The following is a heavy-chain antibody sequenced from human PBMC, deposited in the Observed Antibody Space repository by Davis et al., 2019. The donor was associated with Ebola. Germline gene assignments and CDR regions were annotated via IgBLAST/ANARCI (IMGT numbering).Heavy chain of an antibody. D-gene: IGHD2-2*01. Sequence: PGGSLRLSCAASGFSFSGSAMSWIRQPPGKGLEWIGYSHFTGTTSYSPSLKNRVTVSVDTSKNQVSLTLTSVTVPDTAVYYCARARGAFCSDTGCSHWFDPWGQGTLVTVSS. CDR2: SHFTGTT. V-gene: IGHV4-59*12. J-gene: IGHJ5*02. CDR1: GFSFSGSA. CDR3: ARARGAFCSDTGCSHWFDP.